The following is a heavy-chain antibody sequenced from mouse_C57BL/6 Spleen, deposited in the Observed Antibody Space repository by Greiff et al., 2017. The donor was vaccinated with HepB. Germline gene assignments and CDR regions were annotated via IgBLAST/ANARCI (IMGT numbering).Heavy chain of an antibody. V-gene: IGHV6-3*01. Sequence: EVKVVESGGGLVQPGGSMKLSCVASGFTFSNYWMNWVRQSPEKGLEWVAQIRLKSDNYATHYAESVNGRFTISRDDSKSSVYLHMNNLRAEDTGIYYCTGASSAWFAYWGQGTLVTVSA. D-gene: IGHD6-1*01. J-gene: IGHJ3*01. CDR3: TGASSAWFAY. CDR1: GFTFSNYW. CDR2: IRLKSDNYAT.